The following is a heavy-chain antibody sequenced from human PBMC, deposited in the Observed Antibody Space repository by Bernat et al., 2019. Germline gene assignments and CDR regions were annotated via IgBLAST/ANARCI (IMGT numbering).Heavy chain of an antibody. CDR2: ISGSGGST. CDR1: GFTFSSYA. CDR3: AKDPIYSSTPDYFDY. V-gene: IGHV3-23*01. J-gene: IGHJ4*02. Sequence: EVQLLESGGGLAQPGGSLRLSCAASGFTFSSYAMSWVRQAPGKGLEWVSAISGSGGSTYYADSVKGRFTISRDNSKNTLYLQMNSLRAEDTAVYYCAKDPIYSSTPDYFDYWGQGTLVTVSS. D-gene: IGHD6-13*01.